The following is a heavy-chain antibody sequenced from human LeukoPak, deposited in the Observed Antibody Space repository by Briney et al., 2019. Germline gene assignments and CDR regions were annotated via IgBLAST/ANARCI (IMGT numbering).Heavy chain of an antibody. CDR3: AFSYGSGSYCRF. Sequence: GGSLRLSCAASGFTFSSYAMSWVRQAPGKGLEWVSAISGSGGSTYYADSVKGWFTISRDNSKNTLYLQMNSLRAEDTAVYYCAFSYGSGSYCRFWGQGTLVTVSS. J-gene: IGHJ4*02. CDR2: ISGSGGST. D-gene: IGHD3-10*01. CDR1: GFTFSSYA. V-gene: IGHV3-23*01.